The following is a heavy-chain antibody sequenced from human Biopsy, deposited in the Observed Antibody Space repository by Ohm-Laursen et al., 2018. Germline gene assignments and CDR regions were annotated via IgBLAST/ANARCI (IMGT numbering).Heavy chain of an antibody. D-gene: IGHD3-22*01. V-gene: IGHV4-31*01. Sequence: SETLSLTCTVSGGSISSGGSYWSWIRQRPGKGLEGIGSIFNSANTYYNPSLKNLITISGDTSKNQFSLKLNSVTAADTAVYYCARGDYFDSNGYFWFDPWGQGTLVTVSS. CDR1: GGSISSGGSY. CDR3: ARGDYFDSNGYFWFDP. CDR2: IFNSANT. J-gene: IGHJ5*02.